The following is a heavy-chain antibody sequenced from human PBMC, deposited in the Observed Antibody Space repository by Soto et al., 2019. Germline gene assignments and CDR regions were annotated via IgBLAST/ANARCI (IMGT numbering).Heavy chain of an antibody. D-gene: IGHD4-17*01. J-gene: IGHJ3*02. CDR1: GGSISSYY. Sequence: QVQLQESGPGLVKPSETLSLTCTVSGGSISSYYWSWIRQPAGKGLEWIGRIYTSGSTNYNPSLKSRVTMLVDTSKSQCSLKLSSVTAADTAVYYCVGVMTTVTMTDAFDIWGQGTMVTVSS. V-gene: IGHV4-4*07. CDR2: IYTSGST. CDR3: VGVMTTVTMTDAFDI.